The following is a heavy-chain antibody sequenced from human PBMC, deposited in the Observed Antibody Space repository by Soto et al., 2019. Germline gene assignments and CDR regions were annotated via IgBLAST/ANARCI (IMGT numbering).Heavy chain of an antibody. CDR2: IYYSGST. CDR1: GGSISSGGYY. CDR3: ARVWSNYFDY. J-gene: IGHJ4*02. D-gene: IGHD3-10*01. V-gene: IGHV4-31*03. Sequence: SETLSLTCTVSGGSISSGGYYWSWIRQHPGKGLEWIGYIYYSGSTYYNPSLKSRVTISVDTSKNQFSLKLSSVTAADTAVYYCARVWSNYFDYWGQRTLVTVSA.